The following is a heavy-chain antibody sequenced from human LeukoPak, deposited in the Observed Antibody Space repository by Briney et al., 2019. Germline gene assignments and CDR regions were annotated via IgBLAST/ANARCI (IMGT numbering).Heavy chain of an antibody. CDR1: GYSFTSYL. D-gene: IGHD2-15*01. Sequence: GESLKISCKGSGYSFTSYLIGWVRPMPGKGLEWMGIIYPGDSDTRYSPSFQGQVTISADKSISTAYLQWSSLKASDTAMYYCARHRVYCSGGSCHTRDYYYYYMDVWGKGTTVTISS. J-gene: IGHJ6*03. CDR2: IYPGDSDT. CDR3: ARHRVYCSGGSCHTRDYYYYYMDV. V-gene: IGHV5-51*01.